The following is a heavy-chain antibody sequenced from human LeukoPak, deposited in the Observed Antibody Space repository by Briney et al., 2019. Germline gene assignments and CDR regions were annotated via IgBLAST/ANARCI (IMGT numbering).Heavy chain of an antibody. CDR1: GGSISSSSYY. Sequence: PSETLSLTCTVSGGSISSSSYYWGWIRQPPGKGLEWIGSTYYSGSTYYNPSLKSRVTISVDTSKNQFSLKVTSVTAADTAVYYCVRHGGGYCSGGSCYVDYWGQGTLVTVSS. V-gene: IGHV4-39*01. CDR2: TYYSGST. CDR3: VRHGGGYCSGGSCYVDY. J-gene: IGHJ4*02. D-gene: IGHD2-15*01.